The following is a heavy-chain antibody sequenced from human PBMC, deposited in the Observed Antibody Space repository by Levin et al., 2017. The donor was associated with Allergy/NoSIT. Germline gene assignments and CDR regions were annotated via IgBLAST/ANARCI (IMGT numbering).Heavy chain of an antibody. J-gene: IGHJ3*02. CDR1: GFTFSSYG. V-gene: IGHV3-33*01. Sequence: PGESLKISCAASGFTFSSYGMHWVRQAPGKGLEWVAVIWYDGSNKYYADSVKGRFTISRDNSKNTLYLQMNSLRAEDTAVYYCARDGSRFSRGDAFDIWGQGTMVTVSS. CDR2: IWYDGSNK. D-gene: IGHD5/OR15-5a*01. CDR3: ARDGSRFSRGDAFDI.